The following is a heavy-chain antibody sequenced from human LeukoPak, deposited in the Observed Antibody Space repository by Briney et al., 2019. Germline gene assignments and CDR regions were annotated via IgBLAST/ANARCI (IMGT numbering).Heavy chain of an antibody. J-gene: IGHJ4*02. CDR2: IIPIFGTA. CDR3: ARTSGGGSYLRGLYYFDY. CDR1: GGTFSSYA. D-gene: IGHD1-26*01. Sequence: GSSVKVSCKASGGTFSSYAISWVRQAPGQGLEWMGGIIPIFGTANYAQKFQGRVTITADESTSTAYMELSSLRSEDTAVYYCARTSGGGSYLRGLYYFDYWGQGTLVTVSS. V-gene: IGHV1-69*01.